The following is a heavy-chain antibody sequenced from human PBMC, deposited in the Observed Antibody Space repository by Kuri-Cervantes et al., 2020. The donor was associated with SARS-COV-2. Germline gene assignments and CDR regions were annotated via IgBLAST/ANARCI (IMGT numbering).Heavy chain of an antibody. Sequence: ESLKISCSVSGGSISSDYWSWIRQSPGKGLEWIGYIYNSGTTNYNLSLRGRVTISVDTSKNQFSLKLSSVTAADTAVYYCARRDILTGYYNSWYFDLWGRGTLVTVSS. J-gene: IGHJ2*01. CDR1: GGSISSDY. V-gene: IGHV4-59*08. CDR2: IYNSGTT. D-gene: IGHD3-9*01. CDR3: ARRDILTGYYNSWYFDL.